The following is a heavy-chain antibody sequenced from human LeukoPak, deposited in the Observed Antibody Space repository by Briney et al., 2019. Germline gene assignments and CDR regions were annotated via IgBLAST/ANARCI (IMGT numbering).Heavy chain of an antibody. D-gene: IGHD4-11*01. CDR2: ISGNGGRT. Sequence: QPGGSLRLSCAASGFTFSSYAMSWVRQAPGRGLEWVSSISGNGGRTDYSDSVTGRFTVSRDNSKNTLYLQMNSLRAEDTAVYYCAKDRVFADYTGPVDFWGQGTLVTVSS. J-gene: IGHJ4*02. V-gene: IGHV3-23*01. CDR1: GFTFSSYA. CDR3: AKDRVFADYTGPVDF.